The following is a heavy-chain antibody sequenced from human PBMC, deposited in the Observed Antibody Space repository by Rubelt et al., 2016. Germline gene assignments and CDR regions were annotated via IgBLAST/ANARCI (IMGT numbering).Heavy chain of an antibody. Sequence: QVQLQESGPGLVKPSQTLSLTCTVSGGSISSGGYYWSWIRQPPGKGLEWIGYIYYSGSTNYNPSLKSRVVISVDTSKTQFSLGLSSVTAADAAVYYCARQAYSSNGGGRVDYWGQVTLDTVAS. CDR1: GGSISSGGYY. CDR3: ARQAYSSNGGGRVDY. V-gene: IGHV4-61*08. J-gene: IGHJ4*02. CDR2: IYYSGST. D-gene: IGHD6-13*01.